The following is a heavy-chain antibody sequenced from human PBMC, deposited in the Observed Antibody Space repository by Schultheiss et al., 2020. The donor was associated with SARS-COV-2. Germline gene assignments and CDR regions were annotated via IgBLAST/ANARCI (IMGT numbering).Heavy chain of an antibody. Sequence: GGSLRLSCAASGFTFDDYAMHWVRQAPGKGLEWVSGISWNSGSIGYADSVKGRFTISRDNSKNTLYLQMNSLRAEDTAVYYCAKVRGSYYGVDYWGQGTLVTVSS. CDR2: ISWNSGSI. V-gene: IGHV3-9*01. D-gene: IGHD1-26*01. CDR1: GFTFDDYA. J-gene: IGHJ4*02. CDR3: AKVRGSYYGVDY.